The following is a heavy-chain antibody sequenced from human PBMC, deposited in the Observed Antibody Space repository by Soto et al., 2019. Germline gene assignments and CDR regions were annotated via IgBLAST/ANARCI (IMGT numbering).Heavy chain of an antibody. CDR2: ISGSGGSA. CDR1: GFTFSTYA. CDR3: AGYDIVGYYFDY. V-gene: IGHV3-23*01. D-gene: IGHD3-9*01. J-gene: IGHJ4*01. Sequence: ASVRLSCAASGFTFSTYAMAWVRQAPGKGLEWVSVISGSGGSAYYADSVKGRVTVSRDNSKNTLYLHMNSLRVEDTAVFYCAGYDIVGYYFDYWGHGTLVTVSS.